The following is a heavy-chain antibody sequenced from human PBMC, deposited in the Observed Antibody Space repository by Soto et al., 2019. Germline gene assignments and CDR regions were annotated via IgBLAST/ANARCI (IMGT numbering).Heavy chain of an antibody. CDR1: GYTLTELS. CDR2: FDPEDGET. D-gene: IGHD2-21*02. Sequence: QVQLVQSGAEVKKPGASVKVSCKVSGYTLTELSMHWVRQAPGKGLEWMGGFDPEDGETIYAQKFQGRVTMTEDTSTDTAYMELSSLRSEDTAVYYCATGGGNSVSWVRKAARYFDLWGRGTLVTVSS. CDR3: ATGGGNSVSWVRKAARYFDL. V-gene: IGHV1-24*01. J-gene: IGHJ2*01.